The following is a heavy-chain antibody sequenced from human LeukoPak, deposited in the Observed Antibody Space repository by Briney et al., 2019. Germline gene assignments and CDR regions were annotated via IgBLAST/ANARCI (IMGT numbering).Heavy chain of an antibody. CDR3: ARVGYCSSTSCYWPFGAFDI. J-gene: IGHJ3*02. V-gene: IGHV3-7*01. Sequence: AGGSLRLSCAASGFTFSSYWMSWVRQAPGKGLEWVANIKQDGSEKYYVDSVKGRFTISRDNAKNSLYLQMNSLRAEDTAVYYCARVGYCSSTSCYWPFGAFDIWGQGTMVTVSS. CDR2: IKQDGSEK. CDR1: GFTFSSYW. D-gene: IGHD2-2*01.